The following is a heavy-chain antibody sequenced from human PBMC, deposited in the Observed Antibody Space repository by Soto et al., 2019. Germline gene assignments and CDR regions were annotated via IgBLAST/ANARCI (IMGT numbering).Heavy chain of an antibody. D-gene: IGHD3-10*01. CDR3: ARHFPIGIKESGGSITMVRGVLGYFDY. J-gene: IGHJ4*02. CDR1: GYSFSSYW. Sequence: PGESLKISCKGSGYSFSSYWLGWVRQMPGKGLEWMGIIYPGDSDTRYSPSFQGQVTISADKSISTAYLQWSSLKASDTAMYYCARHFPIGIKESGGSITMVRGVLGYFDYWGQGTLVTVSS. CDR2: IYPGDSDT. V-gene: IGHV5-51*01.